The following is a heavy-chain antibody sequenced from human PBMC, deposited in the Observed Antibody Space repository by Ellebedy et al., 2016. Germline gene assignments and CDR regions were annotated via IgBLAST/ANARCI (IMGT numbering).Heavy chain of an antibody. V-gene: IGHV4-59*13. CDR1: GGSISNYF. J-gene: IGHJ6*03. CDR3: ARYFEVAASPPRHYMDV. Sequence: SETLSLTXAVSGGSISNYFWTWFRLPPGKRLEWLGWIYYTGHTYYNPSLTSRVTISLDTPKNQFSLEVSSVTAADTAVYYCARYFEVAASPPRHYMDVWGKGTTVTVSS. D-gene: IGHD6-19*01. CDR2: IYYTGHT.